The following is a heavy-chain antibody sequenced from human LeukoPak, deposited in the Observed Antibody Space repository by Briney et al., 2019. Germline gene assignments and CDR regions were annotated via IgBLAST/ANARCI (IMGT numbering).Heavy chain of an antibody. CDR3: ARDLEASSPGDHSKYRLFSPYAMNV. Sequence: GVSLRLSCAASGFSLSRYSMDWVRQTPGNGLEWVSSISRGGNYIYYADSVKGRATISRDSAKNSLLLQINSLRAEDTAVYYCARDLEASSPGDHSKYRLFSPYAMNVWGRGIAVTVSS. J-gene: IGHJ6*04. D-gene: IGHD4-11*01. CDR2: ISRGGNYI. V-gene: IGHV3-21*01. CDR1: GFSLSRYS.